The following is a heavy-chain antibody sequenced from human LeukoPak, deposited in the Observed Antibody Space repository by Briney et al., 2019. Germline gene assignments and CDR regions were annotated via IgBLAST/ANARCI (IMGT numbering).Heavy chain of an antibody. CDR2: ISYDGSNK. Sequence: GRSLRLSCAASGSTFSSYGMHWVRQAPGKGLEWVAVISYDGSNKYYADSVKGRFTISRDNSKNTLYLQMNSLRAEDTAVYYCAKDRRLDYWGQGTLVTVSS. J-gene: IGHJ4*02. CDR3: AKDRRLDY. CDR1: GSTFSSYG. V-gene: IGHV3-30*18.